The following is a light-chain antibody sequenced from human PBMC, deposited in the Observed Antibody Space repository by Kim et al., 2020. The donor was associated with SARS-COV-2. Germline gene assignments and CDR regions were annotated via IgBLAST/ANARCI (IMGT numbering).Light chain of an antibody. CDR3: QSYDNNNLGV. CDR2: EDK. Sequence: NFMLTQPHSVSESPGKTITISCTRSSGSIASKYVQWYQQRPGSAPTTVIYEDKQRPSGVPDRFSGSIDSSSNSASLTISGLKTEDEADYYCQSYDNNNLGVFGGGTKVTVL. J-gene: IGLJ3*02. CDR1: SGSIASKY. V-gene: IGLV6-57*04.